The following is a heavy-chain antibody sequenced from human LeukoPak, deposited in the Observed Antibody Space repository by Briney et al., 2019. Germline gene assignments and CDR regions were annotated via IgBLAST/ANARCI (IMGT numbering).Heavy chain of an antibody. CDR3: ARRGKKKDY. V-gene: IGHV4-39*07. D-gene: IGHD3-10*01. Sequence: SQTLSLTCTVSGGSISSGSYYWGWIRQPPGKGLEWIGSIYYSGSTYYNPSLKSRVTISVDTSKNQFSLKLSSVTAADTAVYYCARRGKKKDYWGQGTLVTVSS. CDR1: GGSISSGSYY. J-gene: IGHJ4*02. CDR2: IYYSGST.